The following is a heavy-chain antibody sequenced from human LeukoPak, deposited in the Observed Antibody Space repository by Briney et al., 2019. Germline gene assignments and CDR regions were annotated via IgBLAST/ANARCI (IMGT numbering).Heavy chain of an antibody. V-gene: IGHV3-48*01. D-gene: IGHD6-19*01. CDR2: ISSSSSTI. J-gene: IGHJ4*02. CDR1: GFTFSSYS. CDR3: ARESYSSGWYWAY. Sequence: SGGSLRLSCAASGFTFSSYSMNWVRQAPGKGLEWVSYISSSSSTIYYADSVKGRFTISRDNAKNSLYLQMNSLRAEDTAVYYCARESYSSGWYWAYWGQGTLVTVSS.